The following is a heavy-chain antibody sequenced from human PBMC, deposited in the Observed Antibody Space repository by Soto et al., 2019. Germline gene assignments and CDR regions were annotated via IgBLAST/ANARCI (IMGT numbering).Heavy chain of an antibody. J-gene: IGHJ4*02. D-gene: IGHD6-13*01. CDR1: GFAFSSYA. CDR2: ISGSGGST. CDR3: AKGEAAAGTYFDY. V-gene: IGHV3-23*01. Sequence: GGSLRLSCAASGFAFSSYAMSWVRQAPGKGLEWVSAISGSGGSTYYADSVKGRFTISRDNSKNTLYLQMNSLRAEDTAVYYGAKGEAAAGTYFDYWGQGTLVTVSS.